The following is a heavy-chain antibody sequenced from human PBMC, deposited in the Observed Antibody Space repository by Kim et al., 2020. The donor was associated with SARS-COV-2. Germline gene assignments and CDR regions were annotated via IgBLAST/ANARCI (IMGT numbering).Heavy chain of an antibody. Sequence: GGSLRLSCAASGFTFSSYGMHWVRQAPGKGLEWVAVISYDGSNKYYADSVKGRFTISRDNSKNTLYLQMNSLRAEDTAVYYCAKDMLTTDIPPVYYYYG. CDR1: GFTFSSYG. J-gene: IGHJ6*01. D-gene: IGHD4-4*01. V-gene: IGHV3-30*18. CDR3: AKDMLTTDIPPVYYYYG. CDR2: ISYDGSNK.